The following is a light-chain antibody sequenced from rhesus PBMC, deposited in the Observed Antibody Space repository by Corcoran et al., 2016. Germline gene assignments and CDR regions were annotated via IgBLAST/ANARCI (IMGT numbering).Light chain of an antibody. CDR3: QQHNSYPWT. V-gene: IGKV1-33*02. CDR1: QGISSW. Sequence: DIQMTQSPSSLSASVGDRVTITCQASQGISSWLSWYQQHPGKAPKLLIYAASSLQSGVPSRFSGSGSGTEFTLTISSLQPEDCATYYCQQHNSYPWTFGQGTKVEIK. J-gene: IGKJ1*01. CDR2: AAS.